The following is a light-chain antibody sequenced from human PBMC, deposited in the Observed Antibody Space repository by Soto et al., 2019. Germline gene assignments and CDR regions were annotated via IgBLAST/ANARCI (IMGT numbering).Light chain of an antibody. Sequence: AIQLTQSPSSLSASVGDRVTITCRARQGISSSLAWYQHKPGRAPRLLIYDASILQSGVSSRFSGSGSGTDFALTISSLQPEDFATYFCQQFQSYALTFGGGTKLEIK. CDR1: QGISSS. CDR3: QQFQSYALT. V-gene: IGKV1-13*02. J-gene: IGKJ4*01. CDR2: DAS.